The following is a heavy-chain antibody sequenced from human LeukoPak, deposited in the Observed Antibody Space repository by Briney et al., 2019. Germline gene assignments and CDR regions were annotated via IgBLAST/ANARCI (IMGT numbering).Heavy chain of an antibody. CDR1: GFTFSSYA. V-gene: IGHV3-43D*03. J-gene: IGHJ1*01. Sequence: GSLRLSCAASGFTFSSYAMHWVRQAPGKGLEWVSLISWDGGSTYYADSVKGRFTISRDNSKNSLYLQMNSLRAEDTALYYCAKVSQGYFQHWGQGTLVTVSS. CDR2: ISWDGGST. CDR3: AKVSQGYFQH.